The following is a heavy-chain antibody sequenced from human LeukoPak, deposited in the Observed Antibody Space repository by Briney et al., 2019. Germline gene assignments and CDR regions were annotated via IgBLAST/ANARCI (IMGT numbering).Heavy chain of an antibody. J-gene: IGHJ4*02. D-gene: IGHD5-24*01. CDR2: IIPIFGTA. CDR1: GYTFTGYY. Sequence: VASVKVSCKASGYTFTGYYMHWVRQAPGQGLEWMGGIIPIFGTANYAQKFQGRVTITADESTSTAYMELSSLRSEDTAVYYCARQGRLQFSVHYFDYWGQGTLVTVSS. V-gene: IGHV1-69*13. CDR3: ARQGRLQFSVHYFDY.